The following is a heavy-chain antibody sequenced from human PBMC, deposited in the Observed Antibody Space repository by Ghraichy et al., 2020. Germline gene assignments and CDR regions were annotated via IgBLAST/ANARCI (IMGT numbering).Heavy chain of an antibody. CDR1: GYTFTSYG. CDR3: ARGPIFGVVAYYYYYGMDV. CDR2: ISAYNGNT. D-gene: IGHD3-3*01. Sequence: ASVKVSCKASGYTFTSYGISWVRQAPGQGLEWMGWISAYNGNTNYAQKLQGRVTMTTDTSTSTAYMELRSLRSDDTAVYYCARGPIFGVVAYYYYYGMDVWGQGTTVTVSS. V-gene: IGHV1-18*01. J-gene: IGHJ6*02.